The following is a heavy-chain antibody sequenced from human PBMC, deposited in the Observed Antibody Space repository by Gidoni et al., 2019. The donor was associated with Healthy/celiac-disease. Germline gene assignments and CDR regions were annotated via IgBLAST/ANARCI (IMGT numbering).Heavy chain of an antibody. V-gene: IGHV3-33*01. D-gene: IGHD6-19*01. CDR2: IWYDGSNK. J-gene: IGHJ4*02. CDR1: GFTFRSYG. Sequence: QVQLVEPGGGVVQPGRSLRLSCAASGFTFRSYGMHWVRQAPGKGLEWVAVIWYDGSNKYYADSVKGRFTISRDNSKNTLYLQMNSLRAEDTAVYYCARDSKPMYSSGWYADYWGQGTLVTVSS. CDR3: ARDSKPMYSSGWYADY.